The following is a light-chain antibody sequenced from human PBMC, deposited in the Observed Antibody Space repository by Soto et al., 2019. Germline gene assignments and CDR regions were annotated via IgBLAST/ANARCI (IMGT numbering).Light chain of an antibody. J-gene: IGKJ3*01. CDR1: QSVGTY. Sequence: EIVLTQSPATLSLSPGERATLSCRSSQSVGTYLAWYQQKPVQAPRLLIYDASNRATGIPARFSGTGSGTDFTLTISSLEAEDFAVYYCQQRSNWPRITFGPGTKVDI. CDR2: DAS. V-gene: IGKV3-11*01. CDR3: QQRSNWPRIT.